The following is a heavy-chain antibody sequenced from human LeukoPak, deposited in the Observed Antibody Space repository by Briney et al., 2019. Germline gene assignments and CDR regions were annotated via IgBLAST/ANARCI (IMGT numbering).Heavy chain of an antibody. V-gene: IGHV4-31*03. Sequence: PSQTLSLTCTVSGGSISSGVSYWSWIRQHPGKGLEWIAYIYYSGSSSYNPSLKSRVTISVDTSKNQFSLKLSSVTAADTAVFYCARENSGSYREFDYWGQGTLVTVSS. D-gene: IGHD1-26*01. CDR3: ARENSGSYREFDY. J-gene: IGHJ4*02. CDR1: GGSISSGVSY. CDR2: IYYSGSS.